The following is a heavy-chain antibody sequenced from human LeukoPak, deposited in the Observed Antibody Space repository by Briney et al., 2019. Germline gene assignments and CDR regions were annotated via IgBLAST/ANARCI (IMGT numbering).Heavy chain of an antibody. CDR2: ISSSSSYI. CDR3: ARASVLIAAAPFDY. Sequence: GGSLRLSCAASGFTFSSYSMNWVRQAPGKGLEWVSPISSSSSYIYYADSVKGRFTISRDNAKNSLYLQMNSLGAEDTAVYYCARASVLIAAAPFDYWGQGTLVTVSS. CDR1: GFTFSSYS. D-gene: IGHD6-13*01. J-gene: IGHJ4*02. V-gene: IGHV3-21*01.